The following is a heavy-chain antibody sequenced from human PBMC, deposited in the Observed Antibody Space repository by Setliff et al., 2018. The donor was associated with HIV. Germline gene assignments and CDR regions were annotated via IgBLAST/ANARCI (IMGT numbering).Heavy chain of an antibody. D-gene: IGHD3-10*01. CDR2: IYCSGST. CDR3: ARDRHGSGSYYSDY. V-gene: IGHV4-39*07. J-gene: IGHJ4*02. Sequence: KTSETLSLTCTVSGGSISSSSYYWGWIRQPPGKGLEWIGSIYCSGSTYYNPSLKSRVTISVDTSKNQFSLKLSSVTAADTAVYYCARDRHGSGSYYSDYWGQGTLVTVSS. CDR1: GGSISSSSYY.